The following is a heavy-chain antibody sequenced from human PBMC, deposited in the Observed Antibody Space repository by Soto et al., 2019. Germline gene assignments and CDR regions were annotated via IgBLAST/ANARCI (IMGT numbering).Heavy chain of an antibody. CDR2: ISSSGGTI. Sequence: GGSLRLSCGASGFTFSDDYMSWIRQAPGKGLEWVSYISSSGGTIYYADSVKGRFTISRDNAKNSLFLQMNSLRADDTAVYYCARASSPRDPWLDYWGQGTLVTAPQ. V-gene: IGHV3-11*01. J-gene: IGHJ4*02. D-gene: IGHD5-18*01. CDR3: ARASSPRDPWLDY. CDR1: GFTFSDDY.